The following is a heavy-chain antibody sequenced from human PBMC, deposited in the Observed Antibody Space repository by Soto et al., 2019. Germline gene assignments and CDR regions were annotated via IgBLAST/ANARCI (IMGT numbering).Heavy chain of an antibody. CDR2: IVPLLGIV. V-gene: IGHV1-69*02. D-gene: IGHD2-15*01. J-gene: IGHJ4*02. Sequence: QVQLVQSGAEVKKPGSSVKVSCKASGGTFSSNTISWVRQAPGQGLEWMGRIVPLLGIVNYAQNLQGRVTITADKSTSTAYMELSRLRSEDTAVYYCARVPGYSLFPIDYWGQGTLVTVSS. CDR3: ARVPGYSLFPIDY. CDR1: GGTFSSNT.